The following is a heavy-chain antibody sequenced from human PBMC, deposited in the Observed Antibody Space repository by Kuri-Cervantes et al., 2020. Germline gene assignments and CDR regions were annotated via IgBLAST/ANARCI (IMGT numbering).Heavy chain of an antibody. CDR3: ARQRLGYCTSTNCSKEEGYYYYYMDV. Sequence: SETLSLTCTVSGGSISSYYWSWIRQPPGKGLEWIGSMYHSGSTYYNPSLKSRVTISVDTSKNEFSLKLSSVTAADTAVYFCARQRLGYCTSTNCSKEEGYYYYYMDVWGGGTTVTVSS. D-gene: IGHD2-2*01. V-gene: IGHV4-59*08. CDR1: GGSISSYY. J-gene: IGHJ6*03. CDR2: MYHSGST.